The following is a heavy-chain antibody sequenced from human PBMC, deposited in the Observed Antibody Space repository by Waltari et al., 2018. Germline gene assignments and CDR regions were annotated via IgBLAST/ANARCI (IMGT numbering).Heavy chain of an antibody. CDR3: AWTTVTTAWYFDL. CDR2: IKQDGSEK. V-gene: IGHV3-7*01. D-gene: IGHD4-17*01. Sequence: EVQLVESGGGLVQPGGSLRLSCAASGFTFSSYWMSWVRQAPGKGLEWVANIKQDGSEKDYVDSVKGRFTISRDNAKNSLYLQMNSLRAEDTAVYYCAWTTVTTAWYFDLWGRGTLVTVSS. CDR1: GFTFSSYW. J-gene: IGHJ2*01.